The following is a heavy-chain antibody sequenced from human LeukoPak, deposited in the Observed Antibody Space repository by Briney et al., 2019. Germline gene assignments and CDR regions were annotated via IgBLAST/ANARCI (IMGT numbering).Heavy chain of an antibody. CDR2: ISGSGGST. D-gene: IGHD6-19*01. CDR1: RFTLSSYG. V-gene: IGHV3-23*01. CDR3: AKAPRGYSSGPSDY. Sequence: GGSLRLSCAASRFTLSSYGVHWVRQAPGKGLEWVSAISGSGGSTYHADSVKGRFTISRDNSKNTLYLQMNSLRAEDTAVYYCAKAPRGYSSGPSDYWGQGTLVTVSS. J-gene: IGHJ4*02.